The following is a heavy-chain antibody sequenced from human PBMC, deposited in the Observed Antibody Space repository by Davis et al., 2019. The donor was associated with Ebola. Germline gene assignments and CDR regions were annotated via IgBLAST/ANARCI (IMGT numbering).Heavy chain of an antibody. CDR1: GFTFSSYA. J-gene: IGHJ4*02. CDR2: ISGSGGST. CDR3: AKDVNDFWSGYWGY. V-gene: IGHV3-23*01. Sequence: PGGSLRLSCAASGFTFSSYAMSWVRQAPGKGLEWVSAISGSGGSTYYADSVKGRFTISRDNSKNTLYLQMNSLRAEDTAVYYCAKDVNDFWSGYWGYWGQGTLVTVSS. D-gene: IGHD3-3*01.